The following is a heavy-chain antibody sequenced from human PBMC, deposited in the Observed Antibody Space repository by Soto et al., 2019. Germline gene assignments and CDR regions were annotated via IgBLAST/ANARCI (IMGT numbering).Heavy chain of an antibody. CDR1: GITISNYP. D-gene: IGHD4-17*01. V-gene: IGHV3-23*01. CDR2: ISGSGDRT. CDR3: VKDDGGYPSTAPH. Sequence: EVQLLESGGGLVQPGGSLRLSCAASGITISNYPMSWVRQAPGKGRDWVSGISGSGDRTYYADSAKGRFTISKDISRNSLSLQLASLGVEDTAVYFCVKDDGGYPSTAPHWGQGTLVTVSS. J-gene: IGHJ4*02.